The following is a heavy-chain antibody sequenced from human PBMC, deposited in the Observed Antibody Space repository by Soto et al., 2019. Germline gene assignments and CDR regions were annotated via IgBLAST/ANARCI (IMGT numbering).Heavy chain of an antibody. V-gene: IGHV4-34*01. CDR2: INHSGST. Sequence: PSETLSLTCAFYGGSFSGYYWSCIRHPPGKGLEWIGEINHSGSTNYNPSLKSRVTISVDTSKNQFSLKLSSVTAADTAVYYCARGRDVLQFLEWLLAPFEYLGQATLDQVSS. CDR3: ARGRDVLQFLEWLLAPFEY. D-gene: IGHD3-3*01. J-gene: IGHJ4*02. CDR1: GGSFSGYY.